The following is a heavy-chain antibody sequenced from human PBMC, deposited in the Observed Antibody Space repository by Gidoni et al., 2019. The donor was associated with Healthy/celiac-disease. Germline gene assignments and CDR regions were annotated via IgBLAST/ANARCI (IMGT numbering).Heavy chain of an antibody. Sequence: QVQLQESGPGLVKPSQTLSLTCTVSVGSISSGDYYWSWIRQPPGKGLEWIGYIYYSGSTYYNPSLKSRVTISVDTSKNQFSLKLSAVTAADTAVYYCARGAWWYKGAFDIWGQGTMVTVSS. J-gene: IGHJ3*02. CDR2: IYYSGST. CDR3: ARGAWWYKGAFDI. D-gene: IGHD2-15*01. V-gene: IGHV4-30-4*01. CDR1: VGSISSGDYY.